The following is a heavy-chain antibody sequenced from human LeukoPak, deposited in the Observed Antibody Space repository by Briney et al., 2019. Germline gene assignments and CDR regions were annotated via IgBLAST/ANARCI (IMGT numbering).Heavy chain of an antibody. V-gene: IGHV4-4*07. D-gene: IGHD3-16*01. J-gene: IGHJ6*03. CDR2: IHTSGST. CDR1: GGSISSYY. Sequence: SETLSLTCTVSGGSISSYYWSWIRQPAGKGLEWIGRIHTSGSTNYNPSLKSRVTISVDKSKNQFSLKLSSVTAADTAVYYCARDNVKYYYYYMDVWGKGTTVTVSS. CDR3: ARDNVKYYYYYMDV.